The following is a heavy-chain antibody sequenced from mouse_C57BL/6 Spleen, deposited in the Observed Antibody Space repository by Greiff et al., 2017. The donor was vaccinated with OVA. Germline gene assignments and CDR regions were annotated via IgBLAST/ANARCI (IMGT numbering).Heavy chain of an antibody. CDR1: GYSITSGYY. Sequence: DVKLQESGPGLVKPSQSLSLTCSVTGYSITSGYYWNWIRQFPGNKLEWMGYISYDGSNNYNPSLKNRISITRDTSKNQFFLKLNSLTTEDTATYYCARGDDYDAWFAYWGQGTLVTVSA. D-gene: IGHD2-4*01. CDR2: ISYDGSN. J-gene: IGHJ3*01. V-gene: IGHV3-6*01. CDR3: ARGDDYDAWFAY.